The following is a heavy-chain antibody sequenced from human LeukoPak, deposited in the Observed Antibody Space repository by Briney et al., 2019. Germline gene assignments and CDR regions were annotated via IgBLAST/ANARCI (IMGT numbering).Heavy chain of an antibody. V-gene: IGHV1-8*03. CDR3: ARMAVSGRDNWFDP. CDR2: LNPNSGNT. D-gene: IGHD6-19*01. J-gene: IGHJ5*02. Sequence: ASVKVSCKASGYTFTSYGISWVRQATGQGLEWMGWLNPNSGNTGYAQKFQGRVTITRNTSINTDYMELSSLRSEDTAVYYCARMAVSGRDNWFDPWGQGSLVTVSS. CDR1: GYTFTSYG.